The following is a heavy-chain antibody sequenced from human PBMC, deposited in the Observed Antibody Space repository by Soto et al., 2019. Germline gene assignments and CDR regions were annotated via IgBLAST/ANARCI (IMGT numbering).Heavy chain of an antibody. D-gene: IGHD6-19*01. CDR1: GFTSSDYW. CDR3: ARWESSDWYLGI. V-gene: IGHV3-7*03. CDR2: INQDGTQK. Sequence: EVQLVESGGGLVQPGGSLRLSCAGSGFTSSDYWMTWVRQPPGKGLEWVASINQDGTQKFYVDSVRGRFTISKDNAKNSLSLQMISLRAEDTAVYYCARWESSDWYLGIWGQGTLVTVSS. J-gene: IGHJ4*02.